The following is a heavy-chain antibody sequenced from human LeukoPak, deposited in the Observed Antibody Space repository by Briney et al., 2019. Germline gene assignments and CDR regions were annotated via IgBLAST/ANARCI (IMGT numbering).Heavy chain of an antibody. J-gene: IGHJ4*02. CDR3: AREPLDTSGYYYGTLDY. CDR2: IKQDGSEK. CDR1: GFTFSDFW. D-gene: IGHD3-22*01. V-gene: IGHV3-7*01. Sequence: GGSLRLSCAASGFTFSDFWMTWVRQAPGKGLEWVANIKQDGSEKYYVDSVKGRFAVSRDNANNSLFLQMNSLRGDDAAVYYCAREPLDTSGYYYGTLDYWGQGTLVTVSS.